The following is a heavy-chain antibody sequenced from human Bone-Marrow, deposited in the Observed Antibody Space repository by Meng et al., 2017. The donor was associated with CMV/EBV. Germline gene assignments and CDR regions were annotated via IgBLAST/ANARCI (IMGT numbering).Heavy chain of an antibody. D-gene: IGHD3-16*01. CDR2: ISSRSSSI. CDR1: GFTFSSYT. Sequence: GGSLRLSCAASGFTFSSYTMNWVRQAPGKGLEWVSSISSRSSSIYYADSVKGRFTISRDNSKNTLYLQMNSLRAEDTAVYYCAKVWGGRKGDYWGQGTLVTVSS. CDR3: AKVWGGRKGDY. V-gene: IGHV3-21*04. J-gene: IGHJ4*02.